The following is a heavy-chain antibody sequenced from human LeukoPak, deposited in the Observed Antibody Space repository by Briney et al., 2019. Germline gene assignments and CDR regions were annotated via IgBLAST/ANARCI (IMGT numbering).Heavy chain of an antibody. V-gene: IGHV4-39*01. CDR3: ARVSGSSRNDY. J-gene: IGHJ4*02. Sequence: SETLSLTCTVSGGSISSSNYYWGWIRQPPGKGLEWIGSIYHSGSTYYNPSLKSRVTISADTSKNQFSLKLSSVTAADTAVYYCARVSGSSRNDYWGPGALVTVSS. CDR2: IYHSGST. CDR1: GGSISSSNYY. D-gene: IGHD1-26*01.